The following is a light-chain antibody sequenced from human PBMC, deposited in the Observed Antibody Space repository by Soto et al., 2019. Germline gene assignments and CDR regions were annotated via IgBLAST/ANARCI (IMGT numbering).Light chain of an antibody. J-gene: IGLJ3*02. Sequence: QSALTQPASVSGSPGQSITISCTGSSSDVGSSNFVSWYQQHPGKAPKLMIYEDNKRPSGGSNRFSGSKSGNTASLTISGLQAEDEADYYCCSYAGSSIWVFGGGTKLTVL. V-gene: IGLV2-23*01. CDR1: SSDVGSSNF. CDR2: EDN. CDR3: CSYAGSSIWV.